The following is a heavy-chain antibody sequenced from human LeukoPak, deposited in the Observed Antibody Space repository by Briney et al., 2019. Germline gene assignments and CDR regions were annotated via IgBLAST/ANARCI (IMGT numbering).Heavy chain of an antibody. CDR3: ARSRSYGRFDY. Sequence: SETLSLTCTVSGDSISYYYWSWIRQPAGKGLEWIGRIYTSGSTNYNPSLKSRVTISVDTSKNQFSLKLSSVTAADTAVYYCARSRSYGRFDYWGQGTLVTVSS. CDR1: GDSISYYY. J-gene: IGHJ4*02. V-gene: IGHV4-4*07. CDR2: IYTSGST. D-gene: IGHD3-10*02.